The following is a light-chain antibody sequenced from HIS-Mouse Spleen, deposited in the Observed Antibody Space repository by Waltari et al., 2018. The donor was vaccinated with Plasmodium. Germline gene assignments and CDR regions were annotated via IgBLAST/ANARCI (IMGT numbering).Light chain of an antibody. CDR1: QSISSC. CDR3: QQYNSYSYT. CDR2: KAS. J-gene: IGKJ2*01. V-gene: IGKV1-5*03. Sequence: DIQLTQSPSTPPASLGDRVTITCRASQSISSCLAWYQQKPGKAPKLLIYKASSLESGVPSRFSGSGSGTEFTLTISSLQPDDFATYYCQQYNSYSYTFGQGTKLEIK.